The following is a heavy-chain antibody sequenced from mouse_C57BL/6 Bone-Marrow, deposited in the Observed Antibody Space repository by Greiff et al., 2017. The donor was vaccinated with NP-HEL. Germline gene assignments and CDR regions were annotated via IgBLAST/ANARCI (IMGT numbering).Heavy chain of an antibody. CDR1: GYTFTSYG. D-gene: IGHD2-12*01. J-gene: IGHJ3*01. Sequence: QVQLQQSGAELARPGASVKLSCKASGYTFTSYGISWVKQRTGQGLEWIGEIYPRSGNTYYNEKFKGKATLTADKSSSTAYMELRSLTSEDAAVYFCARAYDWAFAYWGQGTLVTVSA. CDR2: IYPRSGNT. CDR3: ARAYDWAFAY. V-gene: IGHV1-81*01.